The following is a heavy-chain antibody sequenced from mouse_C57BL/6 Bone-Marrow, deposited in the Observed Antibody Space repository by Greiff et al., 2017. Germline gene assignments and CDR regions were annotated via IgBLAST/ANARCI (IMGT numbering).Heavy chain of an antibody. CDR1: GYTFTSYW. D-gene: IGHD1-1*01. V-gene: IGHV1-55*01. CDR3: ARRIYYYGSSYYWYFDG. J-gene: IGHJ1*03. Sequence: QVQLQQSGAELVKPGASVKMSCKASGYTFTSYWITWVKQRPGQGLEWIGDIYPGSGSTNYNEKFKSKATLTVDTSSSTAYMQLSSLTSEDSAVYYCARRIYYYGSSYYWYFDGWGTGTTVTVSS. CDR2: IYPGSGST.